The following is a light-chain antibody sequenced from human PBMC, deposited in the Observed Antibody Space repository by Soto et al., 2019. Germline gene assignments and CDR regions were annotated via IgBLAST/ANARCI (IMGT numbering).Light chain of an antibody. CDR1: QSVLYSSGNKNY. V-gene: IGKV4-1*01. CDR3: QQHYNIQIT. Sequence: IVMTQSPETLAVSLGERATIACKSSQSVLYSSGNKNYLAWYQQKPRQPPKLLLYWASSRESGVPDRFSGSGSCKDLTLTISNLQAEDVAVYYCQQHYNIQITLGQGARLQIK. J-gene: IGKJ5*01. CDR2: WAS.